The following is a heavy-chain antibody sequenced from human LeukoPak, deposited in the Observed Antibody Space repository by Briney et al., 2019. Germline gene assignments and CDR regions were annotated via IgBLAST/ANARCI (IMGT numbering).Heavy chain of an antibody. CDR2: IIPILGIA. V-gene: IGHV1-69*04. Sequence: SVKVSCKASGGTFSSYAISWVRQAPGQGLEWMGRIIPILGIANYAQKFQGRVTITADKSTSTAYMELSSLRSEDTAVYYCARDYYDSSGWDYWGQGTLVTVSS. CDR1: GGTFSSYA. D-gene: IGHD3-22*01. J-gene: IGHJ4*02. CDR3: ARDYYDSSGWDY.